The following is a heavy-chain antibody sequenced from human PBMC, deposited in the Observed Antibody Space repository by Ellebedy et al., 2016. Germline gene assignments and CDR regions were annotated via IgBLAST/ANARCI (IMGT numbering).Heavy chain of an antibody. Sequence: SVKVSCXASRGTFSSYAISWVRQAPGQGLEWMGRIIPILGIANYAQKFQGRVTITADKSTSTAYMELSSLRSEDTAVYYCARSRGGSQGYWGQGTLVTVSS. CDR1: RGTFSSYA. CDR2: IIPILGIA. V-gene: IGHV1-69*04. CDR3: ARSRGGSQGY. J-gene: IGHJ4*02. D-gene: IGHD5-12*01.